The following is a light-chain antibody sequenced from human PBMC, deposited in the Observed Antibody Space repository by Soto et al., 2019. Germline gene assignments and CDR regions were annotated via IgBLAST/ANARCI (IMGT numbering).Light chain of an antibody. Sequence: QSVLTQPASVSGSPGQSITISCSGSTSDVVNGFDSVSWYQQHPGKAPKLIIYEVTNRPSGVSSRFSGSRSGNTASLTISGLQAEDEADYYCGSYTSSNTFYVFGTGTKVTVL. CDR2: EVT. V-gene: IGLV2-14*01. J-gene: IGLJ1*01. CDR1: TSDVVNGFDS. CDR3: GSYTSSNTFYV.